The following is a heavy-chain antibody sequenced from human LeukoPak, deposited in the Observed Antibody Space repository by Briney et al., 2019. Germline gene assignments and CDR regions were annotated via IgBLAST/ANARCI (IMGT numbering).Heavy chain of an antibody. CDR3: ARGFGDWGLSWFDP. V-gene: IGHV4-61*01. Sequence: SETLSLTCTVSGGSASSGSYYWSWLRQPPGKGLEWIGYIYYSGSAKYNPSLKSRVTISVDTSKNQFSLKLTSVTAADTAVYYCARGFGDWGLSWFDPWGQGTLVTVSS. D-gene: IGHD3-10*01. CDR2: IYYSGSA. J-gene: IGHJ5*02. CDR1: GGSASSGSYY.